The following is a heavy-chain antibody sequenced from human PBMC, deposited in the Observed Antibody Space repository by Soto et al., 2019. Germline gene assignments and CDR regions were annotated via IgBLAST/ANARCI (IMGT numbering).Heavy chain of an antibody. CDR3: ARGHFIVRYSSWDY. Sequence: ASVKVSCKASGYTFTSYDINWVRQATGQGLEWMGWMNPNSGNTGYAQKFQGRVTMTRNTSISTAYMGLSSLGSEDTAVYYCARGHFIVRYSSWDYWGQGTLVTVSS. CDR2: MNPNSGNT. V-gene: IGHV1-8*01. D-gene: IGHD6-13*01. CDR1: GYTFTSYD. J-gene: IGHJ4*02.